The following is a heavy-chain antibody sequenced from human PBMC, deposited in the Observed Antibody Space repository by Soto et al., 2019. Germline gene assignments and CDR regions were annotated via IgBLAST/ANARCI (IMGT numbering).Heavy chain of an antibody. CDR1: GYTFTSYG. Sequence: ASVKVSCKASGYTFTSYGISWVRQAPGQGLEWMGWISAYNGNTNYAQKLQGRVTMTTDTSTSTAYMELRSLRSDDTAVYYCARVRYYDSSGYYSYYFDYWGQGTLVTVSS. D-gene: IGHD3-22*01. J-gene: IGHJ4*02. V-gene: IGHV1-18*01. CDR3: ARVRYYDSSGYYSYYFDY. CDR2: ISAYNGNT.